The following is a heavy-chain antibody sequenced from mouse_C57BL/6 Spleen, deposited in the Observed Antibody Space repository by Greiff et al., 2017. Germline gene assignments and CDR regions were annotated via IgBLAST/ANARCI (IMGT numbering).Heavy chain of an antibody. CDR2: ICPGDGAT. CDR3: ARSDYCGYDDDKRYAMDY. J-gene: IGHJ4*01. CDR1: GYAFSSYW. D-gene: IGHD2-2*01. Sequence: QVQLQQSGAELVKPGASVKISCKASGYAFSSYWMNWVKQRPGKGLEWLGQICPGDGATNYNGKIKGKATLTADKYYSTAYMQLSILTSGDSAVYFCARSDYCGYDDDKRYAMDYWGQGTSVTVSS. V-gene: IGHV1-80*01.